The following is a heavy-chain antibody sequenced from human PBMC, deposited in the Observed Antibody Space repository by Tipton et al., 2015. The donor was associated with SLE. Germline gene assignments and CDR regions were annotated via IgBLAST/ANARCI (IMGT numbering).Heavy chain of an antibody. V-gene: IGHV1-18*01. CDR3: AREKMDYYDSSGSNDAFDI. D-gene: IGHD3-22*01. CDR1: GYTFTSYG. Sequence: QLVQSGAEVKKPGASVKVSCKASGYTFTSYGISWVRQAPGQGLEWLGWISAYNGNTNYAQKLQGRVTMTTDASTSTAYMELRSLRSDDTAVYYCAREKMDYYDSSGSNDAFDIWGQWTMVTVSS. CDR2: ISAYNGNT. J-gene: IGHJ3*02.